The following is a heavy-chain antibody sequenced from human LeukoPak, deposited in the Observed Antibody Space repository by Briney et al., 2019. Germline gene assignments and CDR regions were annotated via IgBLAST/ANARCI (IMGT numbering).Heavy chain of an antibody. Sequence: GGSLRLSCAASGFTVSSNYMNWVRQAPGKGLEWVSVIYSGGSTYYADSVKGRFTISRDNSKNTLYLQMNSLRAEDTAVYYCAKDHTAVAGTIDYWGQGTLVTVSS. CDR3: AKDHTAVAGTIDY. CDR1: GFTVSSNY. CDR2: IYSGGST. D-gene: IGHD6-19*01. V-gene: IGHV3-66*01. J-gene: IGHJ4*02.